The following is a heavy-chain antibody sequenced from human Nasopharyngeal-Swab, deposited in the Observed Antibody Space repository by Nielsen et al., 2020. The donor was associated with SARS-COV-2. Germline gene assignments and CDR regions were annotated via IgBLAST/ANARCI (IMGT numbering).Heavy chain of an antibody. Sequence: GGSLRLSCAASGFTVSSNYMSWVRQAPGKGLEWVSVIYSGDSTYYADSVKGRFTISRDNAKNSLYLQMNSLRAEDTAVYYCAGYCSSTSCSRNYYYYYMDVWGKGTTVTVSS. D-gene: IGHD2-2*01. J-gene: IGHJ6*03. V-gene: IGHV3-53*01. CDR3: AGYCSSTSCSRNYYYYYMDV. CDR2: IYSGDST. CDR1: GFTVSSNY.